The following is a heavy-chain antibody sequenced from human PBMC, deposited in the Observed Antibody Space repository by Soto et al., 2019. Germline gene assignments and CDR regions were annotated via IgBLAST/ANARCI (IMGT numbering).Heavy chain of an antibody. CDR2: IYWDDDT. CDR1: GFSLSTSGVG. V-gene: IGHV2-5*02. J-gene: IGHJ4*02. D-gene: IGHD1-26*01. Sequence: QITLKESGPTLVKPTQTLTLTCTFSGFSLSTSGVGVGWIRQPPGKALEWLALIYWDDDTRYRPSLKSRLTITKDTSRNQIVLRMTNMDPGDIATYYSAHKGDVSKVFKYWGKGTLVTVSS. CDR3: AHKGDVSKVFKY.